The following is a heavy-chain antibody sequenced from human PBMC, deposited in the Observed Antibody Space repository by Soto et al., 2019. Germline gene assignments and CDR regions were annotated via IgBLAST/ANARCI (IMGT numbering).Heavy chain of an antibody. D-gene: IGHD6-13*01. CDR2: IYYSGST. CDR3: ARRLGYSSSWYYFDY. Sequence: QLQLQESGPGLVKPSETLSLTCTVSGGSISSSSYYWGWIRQPPGKGLEWIGSIYYSGSTYYNPSLKSRVTISVDTSKNQFSLKLSSVTAADTAVYYCARRLGYSSSWYYFDYWGQGTLVTVSS. CDR1: GGSISSSSYY. V-gene: IGHV4-39*01. J-gene: IGHJ4*02.